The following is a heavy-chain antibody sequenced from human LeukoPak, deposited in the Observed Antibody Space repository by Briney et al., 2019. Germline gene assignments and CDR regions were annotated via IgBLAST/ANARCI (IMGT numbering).Heavy chain of an antibody. J-gene: IGHJ4*02. V-gene: IGHV1-2*04. CDR2: INPNSGGT. CDR1: GYTFTGYY. D-gene: IGHD3-10*01. Sequence: ASVKGSCKASGYTFTGYYMHWVRQAPGQGLEWMGWINPNSGGTNYAQKFQGWVTMTGDTSISTAYMELSRLRSDDTAVYYCARDDGDYYFDYWGQGTLVTVSS. CDR3: ARDDGDYYFDY.